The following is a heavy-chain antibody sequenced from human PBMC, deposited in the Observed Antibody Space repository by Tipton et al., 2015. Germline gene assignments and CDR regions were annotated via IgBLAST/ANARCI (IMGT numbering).Heavy chain of an antibody. CDR3: TREGFEDSSGFRY. V-gene: IGHV4-30-4*08. CDR2: IHHSGKT. Sequence: LRLSCTVSGASIGSGGTYWSWIRQFPGKGLEWIGYIHHSGKTYYNPSLRSRIILSLDTSKNQFSLTLTSVTAADTAVYYCTREGFEDSSGFRYWGQGTLVTVSS. CDR1: GASIGSGGTY. J-gene: IGHJ4*02. D-gene: IGHD3-22*01.